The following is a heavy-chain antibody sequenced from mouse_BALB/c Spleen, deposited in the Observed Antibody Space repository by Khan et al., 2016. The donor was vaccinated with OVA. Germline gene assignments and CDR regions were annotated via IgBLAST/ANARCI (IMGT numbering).Heavy chain of an antibody. CDR3: ARVYGGDFDY. V-gene: IGHV3-2*02. Sequence: VQLNESGPGLVKPSQSLSLTCTVTGYSITSDYAWNWIRQFPGNKLEWMGFISYSGNTNYNPSLKSRISITRDTSKNQFFLQLNSVTTEDTARYYCARVYGGDFDYWGQGTTLTVSS. CDR1: GYSITSDYA. J-gene: IGHJ2*01. D-gene: IGHD1-1*01. CDR2: ISYSGNT.